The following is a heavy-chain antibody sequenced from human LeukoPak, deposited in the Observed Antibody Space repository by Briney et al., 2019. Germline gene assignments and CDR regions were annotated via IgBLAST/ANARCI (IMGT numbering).Heavy chain of an antibody. J-gene: IGHJ4*02. Sequence: SETLSLTCTVSGGSISSSSYYWGWIRQPPGKGLEWIGSIYYSGSTYYNPSLKSRVTISVDASKNQFSLKLSSVTAADTAVYYCARKDYGDYFLPPHQHYFDYWGQGTLVTVSS. CDR2: IYYSGST. CDR1: GGSISSSSYY. V-gene: IGHV4-39*07. CDR3: ARKDYGDYFLPPHQHYFDY. D-gene: IGHD4-17*01.